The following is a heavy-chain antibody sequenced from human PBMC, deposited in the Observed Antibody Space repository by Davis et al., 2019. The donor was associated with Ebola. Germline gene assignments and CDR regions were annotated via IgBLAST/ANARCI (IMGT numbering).Heavy chain of an antibody. J-gene: IGHJ4*02. CDR3: ARASFGYNSGWYADY. D-gene: IGHD6-19*01. V-gene: IGHV1-3*01. CDR2: VHGGNGNT. CDR1: GGTFSSYT. Sequence: ASVTVSRKASGGTFSSYTISWVRQAPGQGLEWMGWVHGGNGNTKYSQRFQGRVTITTDTSASTVYLDLTSLRSDDTAVFYCARASFGYNSGWYADYWGPGSLVTVSS.